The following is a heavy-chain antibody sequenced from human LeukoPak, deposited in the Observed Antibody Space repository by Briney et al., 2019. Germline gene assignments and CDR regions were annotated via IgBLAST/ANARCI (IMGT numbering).Heavy chain of an antibody. Sequence: SETLSLTCSVSGGSLSTYSWTWVRQSPGKRLEWIGSIYNGGTTNYNPSLKSRATISPDTAKNQFSLRLRSVTAADTAIYYCARDPTVASGMQYWGQGTLVSVSS. CDR1: GGSLSTYS. CDR3: ARDPTVASGMQY. CDR2: IYNGGTT. J-gene: IGHJ4*02. D-gene: IGHD5-12*01. V-gene: IGHV4-59*01.